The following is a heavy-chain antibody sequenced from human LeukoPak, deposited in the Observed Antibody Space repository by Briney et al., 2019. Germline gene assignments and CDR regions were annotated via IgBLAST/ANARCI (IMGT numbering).Heavy chain of an antibody. Sequence: GASVKVSCKASGYTFTGYYMHWVRQAPGQGLEWMGWINPNSGGTNYAQKFQGRVTMTRNTSISTAYMELSSLRSEDTAVYYCARGRVPLAYCSGGSCYLHYYYYYMDVWGKGTTVTISS. V-gene: IGHV1-2*02. CDR3: ARGRVPLAYCSGGSCYLHYYYYYMDV. CDR2: INPNSGGT. CDR1: GYTFTGYY. J-gene: IGHJ6*03. D-gene: IGHD2-15*01.